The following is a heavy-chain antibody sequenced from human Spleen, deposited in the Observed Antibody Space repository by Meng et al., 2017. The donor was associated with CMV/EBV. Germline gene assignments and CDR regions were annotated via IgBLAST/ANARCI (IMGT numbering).Heavy chain of an antibody. J-gene: IGHJ4*02. CDR1: GFTFSSYS. CDR2: MSESGTTA. Sequence: GESLKIYCAASGFTFSSYSMNWVRQAPGKGLEWVSAMSESGTTAYYADSVKGRFNISRDNAKNTLYLQMNSLRGEDTAVYFCPRVRWSYPIAPFDYWGQGTLVTVSS. V-gene: IGHV3-21*01. D-gene: IGHD3-10*01. CDR3: PRVRWSYPIAPFDY.